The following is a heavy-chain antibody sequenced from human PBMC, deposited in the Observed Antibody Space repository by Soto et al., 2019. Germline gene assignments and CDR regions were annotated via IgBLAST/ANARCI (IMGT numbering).Heavy chain of an antibody. D-gene: IGHD2-21*01. J-gene: IGHJ5*02. Sequence: QEQVVESGGGVVQSGRSLRLSCAVSGFTFSNYGMHWVRQAPGKGLEWAAVIWYDGINKYYAESVRGRFTVSRDNSKNTVYLQVNSLRAEDTALYYCARDWGGPTRTTTVAPDLWVQGILVTVSS. CDR1: GFTFSNYG. CDR2: IWYDGINK. CDR3: ARDWGGPTRTTTVAPDL. V-gene: IGHV3-33*01.